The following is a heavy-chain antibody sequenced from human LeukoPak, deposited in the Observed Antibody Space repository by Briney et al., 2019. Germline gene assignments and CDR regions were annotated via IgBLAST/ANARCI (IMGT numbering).Heavy chain of an antibody. J-gene: IGHJ6*03. CDR1: GFSFSGYG. CDR3: AKVMPPGRIRFYSYYMDV. D-gene: IGHD2-15*01. CDR2: IRYDGSNE. Sequence: GGSLRLSCAASGFSFSGYGMHWVRQAPGKGLEWVAFIRYDGSNEYYADSVKGRFTISRDKSENTLSLQMNGLRVEDTAVYYCAKVMPPGRIRFYSYYMDVWGKGTTVTVS. V-gene: IGHV3-30*02.